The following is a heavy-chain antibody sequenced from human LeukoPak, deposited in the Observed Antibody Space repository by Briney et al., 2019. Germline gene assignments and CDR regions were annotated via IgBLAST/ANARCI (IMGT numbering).Heavy chain of an antibody. CDR2: IKSKTAGGTI. CDR3: TTGESMVGSTIHIRWAD. Sequence: GGSLRLSCAASGFTFSNAWMTWVRQAPEKGLEWVGRIKSKTAGGTIDYAAPVKGRFTISRDDSKNTLYLQMNSLKTEDTAVYYCTTGESMVGSTIHIRWADWGQGTLVTVSS. CDR1: GFTFSNAW. D-gene: IGHD1-26*01. J-gene: IGHJ4*02. V-gene: IGHV3-15*01.